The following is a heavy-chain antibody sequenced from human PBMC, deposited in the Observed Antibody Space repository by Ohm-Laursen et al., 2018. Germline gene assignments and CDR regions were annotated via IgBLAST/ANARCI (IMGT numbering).Heavy chain of an antibody. Sequence: SVKVSCKTSGVTFNSYAISWVRQAPGQGLEWMGGVMPIFGTANYAQKFQGRVTITADKSTSTAHLELSSLRSEDTAVYYCATRVTPVTTLYYYAMDVWGQGTTVTVSS. J-gene: IGHJ6*02. D-gene: IGHD4-17*01. CDR2: VMPIFGTA. CDR1: GVTFNSYA. V-gene: IGHV1-69*06. CDR3: ATRVTPVTTLYYYAMDV.